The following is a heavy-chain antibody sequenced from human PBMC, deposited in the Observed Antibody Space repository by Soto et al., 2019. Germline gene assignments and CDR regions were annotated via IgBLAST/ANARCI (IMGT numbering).Heavy chain of an antibody. J-gene: IGHJ5*01. D-gene: IGHD3-3*01. CDR2: ISYTGST. CDR3: ARASVQFLFDP. V-gene: IGHV4-30-4*01. CDR1: GDSLSSRENY. Sequence: PSETLSLTCTVSGDSLSSRENYWTWIRQAPGKVLEWIGYISYTGSTHYNPSVRSRVSISMDTSKNQFSLKLSSVTAADTAVYYLARASVQFLFDPSGQGLLVTV.